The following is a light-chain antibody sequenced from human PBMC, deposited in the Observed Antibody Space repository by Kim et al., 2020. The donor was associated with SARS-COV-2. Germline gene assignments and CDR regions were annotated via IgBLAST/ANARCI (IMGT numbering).Light chain of an antibody. V-gene: IGKV1-5*03. CDR3: QHSGT. CDR1: QSISSW. CDR2: KAS. J-gene: IGKJ1*01. Sequence: DIQMTQSPSTLSASVGDRVTITCRASQSISSWLAWYQQKPGKAPKLLIYKASSLESGVPSRFSGSGSGTEFTLTISRLQPDDFATYYCQHSGTFGQGTKVDIK.